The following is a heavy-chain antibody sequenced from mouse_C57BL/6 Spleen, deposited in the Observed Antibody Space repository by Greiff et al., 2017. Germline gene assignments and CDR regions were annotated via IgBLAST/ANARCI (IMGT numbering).Heavy chain of an antibody. Sequence: VKLVESGPGLVQPSQSLSITCTVSGFSLTSYGVHWVRQSPGKGLEWLGVIWSGGSTDYNAAFISRLSISKDNSKSQVFFKMNSLQADDTAIYYCARNQVVATRGPWFAYWGQGTLVTVSA. J-gene: IGHJ3*01. CDR2: IWSGGST. D-gene: IGHD1-1*01. V-gene: IGHV2-2*01. CDR1: GFSLTSYG. CDR3: ARNQVVATRGPWFAY.